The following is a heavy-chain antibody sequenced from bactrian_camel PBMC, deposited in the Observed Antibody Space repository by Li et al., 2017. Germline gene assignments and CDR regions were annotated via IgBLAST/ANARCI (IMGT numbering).Heavy chain of an antibody. D-gene: IGHD6*01. CDR2: IARSGAT. Sequence: QLVESGGGLVQPGGSLRLSCAASGFTLSTSHQSWVRQDPGKGLEWVSSIARSGATYYPDSVKGRFTISRDNAKNMLYLQLNNLKTEDTAMYYCANDGGTWSFGLWGQGTQVTVS. CDR1: GFTLSTSH. V-gene: IGHV3S40*01. CDR3: ANDGGTWSFGL. J-gene: IGHJ6*01.